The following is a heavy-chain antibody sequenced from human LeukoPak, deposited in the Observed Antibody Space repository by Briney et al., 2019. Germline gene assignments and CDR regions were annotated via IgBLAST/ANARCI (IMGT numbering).Heavy chain of an antibody. V-gene: IGHV3-74*01. CDR1: EFTFSSYW. Sequence: GGSLRLSCAASEFTFSSYWMHWVRQAPGKGLVWVSRINSDGSSTSYADSVKGRFTISRDNAKNTLYLQMNSLSAEDTGLYYCVRDPRGDGSSTFGYWGQGTLVTVSS. J-gene: IGHJ4*02. D-gene: IGHD1-26*01. CDR2: INSDGSST. CDR3: VRDPRGDGSSTFGY.